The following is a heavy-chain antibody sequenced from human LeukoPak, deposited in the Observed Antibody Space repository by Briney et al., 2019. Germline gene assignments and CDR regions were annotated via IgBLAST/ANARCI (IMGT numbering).Heavy chain of an antibody. D-gene: IGHD3-10*01. CDR1: GGSVTSYH. V-gene: IGHV4-59*08. CDR2: ISYSGNS. J-gene: IGHJ4*02. Sequence: SETLSLTCAVSGGSVTSYHWNWIRQSPGKELEWIGYISYSGNSNYNPSLRSRVTMSVDTSMQRFSLKLSSVTAADTAIYYCARLSDFYGSATTAYYFDSWGQGALVTVSS. CDR3: ARLSDFYGSATTAYYFDS.